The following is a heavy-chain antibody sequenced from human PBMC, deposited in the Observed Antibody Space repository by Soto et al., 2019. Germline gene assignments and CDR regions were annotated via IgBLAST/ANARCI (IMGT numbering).Heavy chain of an antibody. D-gene: IGHD6-19*01. J-gene: IGHJ4*02. CDR1: GGTFSSYT. Sequence: QVQLVQSGAEVKKPGSSVKVSCKASGGTFSSYTISWLRQAPGQGLEWMGRIIPILGIANYAQKFQGRVTITADKSTSTAYMELSSLRSEDTAVYYCATPQPGIAVAGGDYWGQGTLVTVSS. CDR2: IIPILGIA. CDR3: ATPQPGIAVAGGDY. V-gene: IGHV1-69*02.